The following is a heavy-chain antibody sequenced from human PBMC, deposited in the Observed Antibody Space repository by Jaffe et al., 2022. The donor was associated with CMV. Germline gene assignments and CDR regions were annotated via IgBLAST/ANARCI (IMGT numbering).Heavy chain of an antibody. CDR1: GFTFSSYS. D-gene: IGHD4-17*01. Sequence: EVQLVESGGGLVQPGGSLRLSCAVSGFTFSSYSINWVRQAPGKGLEWVSYISSTSGVIHYADSVKGRFAIARDNAKNSLYLQMNSLRDEDSAVYYCARGMPLTVTPGSNPFQYWGQGTRVTVSS. V-gene: IGHV3-48*02. J-gene: IGHJ4*02. CDR3: ARGMPLTVTPGSNPFQY. CDR2: ISSTSGVI.